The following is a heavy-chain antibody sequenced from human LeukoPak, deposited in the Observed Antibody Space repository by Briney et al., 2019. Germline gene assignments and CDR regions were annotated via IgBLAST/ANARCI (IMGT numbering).Heavy chain of an antibody. CDR1: GYTFTGYY. V-gene: IGHV7-4-1*02. CDR2: INTNTGNP. D-gene: IGHD6-19*01. J-gene: IGHJ5*02. CDR3: ARDLGISSGWYGGWFDP. Sequence: ASVKVSCKASGYTFTGYYMHWVRQAPGQGLEWMGWINTNTGNPTYAQGFTGRFVFSLDTSVSTAYLQISSLKAEDTAVYYCARDLGISSGWYGGWFDPWGQGTLVTVSS.